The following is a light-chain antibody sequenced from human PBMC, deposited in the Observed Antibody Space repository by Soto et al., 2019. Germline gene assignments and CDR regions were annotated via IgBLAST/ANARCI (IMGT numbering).Light chain of an antibody. V-gene: IGKV1-5*03. J-gene: IGKJ5*01. CDR2: KAT. CDR3: QQANTFPRT. Sequence: DIQMTQSPSTLSASVGDGVTITCRASQNIGSWLAWYQQKPGEAPKLLISKATNLQSGVPSRFSGSGSGTDFSLTISSLQPVDFATYYCQQANTFPRTFGQGTRLEIK. CDR1: QNIGSW.